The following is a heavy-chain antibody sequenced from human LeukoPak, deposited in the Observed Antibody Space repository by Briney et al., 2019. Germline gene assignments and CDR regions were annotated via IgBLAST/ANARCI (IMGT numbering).Heavy chain of an antibody. Sequence: NASETLSLTCNVSGGSISSYYWSWIRQSPGKGLEWIGYIYSSGSTNYNPSLKSRVTISVDTSKNQFSLKLSSVTAADTAVYFCARDGDYYYMDVWGKGTTVTVSS. CDR3: ARDGDYYYMDV. J-gene: IGHJ6*03. CDR1: GGSISSYY. CDR2: IYSSGST. V-gene: IGHV4-59*01.